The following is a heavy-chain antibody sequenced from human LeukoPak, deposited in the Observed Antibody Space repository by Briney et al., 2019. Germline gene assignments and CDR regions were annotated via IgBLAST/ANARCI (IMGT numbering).Heavy chain of an antibody. Sequence: PGGSLRLSCAASGVTFSSYVMHWVRQAPGKGQERVAIISNDGSNEYYADSVKGRFTISRDNSKNTLYLQMNSLRAEDTAVYYCARGPSGYHNTGGQGTLVTVSS. CDR1: GVTFSSYV. J-gene: IGHJ4*02. CDR2: ISNDGSNE. D-gene: IGHD5-12*01. V-gene: IGHV3-30*14. CDR3: ARGPSGYHNT.